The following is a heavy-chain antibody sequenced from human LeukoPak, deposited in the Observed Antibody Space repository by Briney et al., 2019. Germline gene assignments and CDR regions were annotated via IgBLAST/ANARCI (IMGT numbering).Heavy chain of an antibody. J-gene: IGHJ6*03. Sequence: GASVKVSCKASGYTFTGYYMHWVRQAPGQGLEWMGWINTNTGNPTYAQGFTGRFVFSLDTSVSTAYLQISSLKAEDTAVYYCARGSFEGDYYYYSMNVWGKGTTVTVSS. V-gene: IGHV7-4-1*02. D-gene: IGHD3-16*01. CDR1: GYTFTGYY. CDR3: ARGSFEGDYYYYSMNV. CDR2: INTNTGNP.